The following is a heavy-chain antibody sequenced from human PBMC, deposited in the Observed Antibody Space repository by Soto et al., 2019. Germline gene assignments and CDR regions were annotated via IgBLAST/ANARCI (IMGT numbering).Heavy chain of an antibody. J-gene: IGHJ5*02. D-gene: IGHD2-2*01. CDR3: ARLVVVAPVANA. Sequence: ASEPLSLTCSVSGGSINYNSYYWGWIRQPPGKGLEWVGGIFYTGTTYYSPSLKDRVTISVDTSKNSFSLNLTSVTAADTAVYFCARLVVVAPVANAWGQGTLVTVSS. V-gene: IGHV4-39*02. CDR2: IFYTGTT. CDR1: GGSINYNSYY.